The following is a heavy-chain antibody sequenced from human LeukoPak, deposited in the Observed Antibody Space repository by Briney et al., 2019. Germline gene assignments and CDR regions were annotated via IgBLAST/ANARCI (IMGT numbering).Heavy chain of an antibody. CDR1: GGSISSSAYH. J-gene: IGHJ6*03. Sequence: SETLSLTCTVSGGSISSSAYHWGWIRQPPGKGLEWIGSIHNSGSTNYNPSLKSRVTISVDTSRNQFSLKLSSVTAADTAVYYCARGERISMVRGAMDVWGKGTTVTISS. CDR2: IHNSGST. D-gene: IGHD3-10*01. CDR3: ARGERISMVRGAMDV. V-gene: IGHV4-39*07.